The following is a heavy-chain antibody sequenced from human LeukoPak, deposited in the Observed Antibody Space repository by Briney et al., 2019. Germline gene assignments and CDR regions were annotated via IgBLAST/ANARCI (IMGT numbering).Heavy chain of an antibody. J-gene: IGHJ4*02. V-gene: IGHV3-48*01. CDR1: GFTFSSYS. D-gene: IGHD3-22*01. Sequence: GGSLRLSCAASGFTFSSYSVNWVRQAPGKGLEWVSYISSSSSTIYYADSVKGRFTISRDNAKNSLYLQMNSLRAEDTAVYYCAREAYYYDSSGSFDYWGQGTLVTVSS. CDR3: AREAYYYDSSGSFDY. CDR2: ISSSSSTI.